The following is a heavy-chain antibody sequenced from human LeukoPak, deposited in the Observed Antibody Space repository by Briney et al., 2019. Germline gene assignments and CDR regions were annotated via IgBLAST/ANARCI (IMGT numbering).Heavy chain of an antibody. CDR3: AELGITMIGGV. D-gene: IGHD3-10*02. CDR1: GFTFSSCG. CDR2: ISSSGSTI. V-gene: IGHV3-48*04. Sequence: GGSLRLSCAASGFTFSSCGMSWVRQAPGKGLEWVSYISSSGSTIYYADSVKGRFTISRDNAKNSLYLQMNSLRAEDTAVYYCAELGITMIGGVWGKGTTVTISS. J-gene: IGHJ6*04.